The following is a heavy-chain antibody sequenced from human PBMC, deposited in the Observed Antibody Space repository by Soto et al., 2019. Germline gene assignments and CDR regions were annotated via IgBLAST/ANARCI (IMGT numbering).Heavy chain of an antibody. CDR3: AKEETIAGSYYYYAMDV. CDR2: ISGSGGTT. Sequence: GGSLRLSCAASGFTFSSYSMNWVRQAPGKGLEWVSGISGSGGTTYYADSVKGRFTISRDNSKDTLYLQMNSLRAEDTAVYYCAKEETIAGSYYYYAMDVWGQGTTVTV. D-gene: IGHD3-9*01. V-gene: IGHV3-23*01. J-gene: IGHJ6*02. CDR1: GFTFSSYS.